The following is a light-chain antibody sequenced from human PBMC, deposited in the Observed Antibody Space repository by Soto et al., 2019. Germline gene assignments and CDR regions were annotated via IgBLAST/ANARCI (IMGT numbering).Light chain of an antibody. J-gene: IGKJ5*01. CDR1: QDITNY. V-gene: IGKV1-33*01. CDR2: DAS. CDR3: QHYDHLPIT. Sequence: DIQMTQSPSSLSASVGDRVTIPRQASQDITNYLNWYQQKPGRAPRLLLYDASSLETGVPSRFSGSGSGTDFTLTISSLQPEDVATYYCQHYDHLPITFGQGTRLEIK.